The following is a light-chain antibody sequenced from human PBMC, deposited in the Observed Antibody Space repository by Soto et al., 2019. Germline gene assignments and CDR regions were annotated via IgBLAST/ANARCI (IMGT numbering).Light chain of an antibody. CDR1: SSDVGDYNY. Sequence: QSVLTQPASVSGSPGQSITISCTGTSSDVGDYNYVSWYQQYPGKAPKLMIYEVSNRPSGISNRFSGSKSGNTASLTISGLQAEYEADYYCTSYTGISTYLFGTGTKLTVL. J-gene: IGLJ1*01. CDR2: EVS. CDR3: TSYTGISTYL. V-gene: IGLV2-14*01.